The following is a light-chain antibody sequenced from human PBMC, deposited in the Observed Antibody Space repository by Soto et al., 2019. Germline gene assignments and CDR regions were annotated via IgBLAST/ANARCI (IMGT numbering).Light chain of an antibody. CDR2: DVS. CDR3: SSYTSSSTLV. CDR1: SSDVGGYNY. Sequence: QSARTQPASVSRSPGQSITISCTGTSSDVGGYNYVSWYQQHPGKAPKLMIYDVSNRPSGVSNRFSGSKSGNTASLTISGLQAEDESDYYCSSYTSSSTLVFGTGTKLTVL. J-gene: IGLJ1*01. V-gene: IGLV2-14*01.